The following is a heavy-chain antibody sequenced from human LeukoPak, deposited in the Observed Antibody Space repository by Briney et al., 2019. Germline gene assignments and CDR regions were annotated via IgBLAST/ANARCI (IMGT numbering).Heavy chain of an antibody. D-gene: IGHD1-26*01. J-gene: IGHJ4*02. CDR3: ARVIVGATPNFDY. Sequence: SETLSLTCAVYGGSFSGYYWSWLRQPPGKGLEWLGEINHSGSTNYNPSLKSRVTISVDTSKNQFSLKLSSVTGADTAVYYCARVIVGATPNFDYWGQGTLVTVSS. CDR1: GGSFSGYY. V-gene: IGHV4-34*01. CDR2: INHSGST.